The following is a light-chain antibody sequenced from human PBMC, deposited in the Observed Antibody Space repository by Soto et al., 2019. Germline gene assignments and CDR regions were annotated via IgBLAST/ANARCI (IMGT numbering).Light chain of an antibody. J-gene: IGKJ3*01. Sequence: DFQMTQSPSSLSASVGDRVTISCRASQDIGTFLKWYQQKPGKPPNLLIYAASNLLSGVSSRFSGSGDRVDFTLTIRSRQREDCATYYCQRSNSTPQITFGPGTKVDMK. V-gene: IGKV1-39*01. CDR3: QRSNSTPQIT. CDR2: AAS. CDR1: QDIGTF.